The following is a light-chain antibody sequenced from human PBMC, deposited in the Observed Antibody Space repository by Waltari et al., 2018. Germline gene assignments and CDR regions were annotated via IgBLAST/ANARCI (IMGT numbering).Light chain of an antibody. CDR3: QQRINWPLT. J-gene: IGKJ4*01. CDR1: QSVGSF. V-gene: IGKV3-11*01. Sequence: EIVLTQSPATLSLSPGERATLSCRASQSVGSFLAWYQQRPGQAPRPLIYDASKRATGSPARFRGSGSGTGFTLTIGSLEPEDSAVYYCQQRINWPLTFGGGTKVEIK. CDR2: DAS.